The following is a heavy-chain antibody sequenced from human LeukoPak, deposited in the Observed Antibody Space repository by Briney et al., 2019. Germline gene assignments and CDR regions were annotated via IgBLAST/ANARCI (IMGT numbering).Heavy chain of an antibody. Sequence: ASVKVSCKASGYTFTSYGISWVRQAPGQGLEWMGWINPNSGGTNYAQKFQGRVTMTRDTSISTAYMELSRLRSDDTAVYYCARGAAYLDNWFDPWGQGTLVTVSS. CDR1: GYTFTSYG. CDR3: ARGAAYLDNWFDP. J-gene: IGHJ5*02. CDR2: INPNSGGT. D-gene: IGHD5-18*01. V-gene: IGHV1-2*02.